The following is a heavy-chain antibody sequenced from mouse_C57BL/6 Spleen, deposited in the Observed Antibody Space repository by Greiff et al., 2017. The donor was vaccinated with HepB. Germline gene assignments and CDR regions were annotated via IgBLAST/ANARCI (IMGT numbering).Heavy chain of an antibody. D-gene: IGHD2-5*01. Sequence: QVQLQQPGAELVRPGTSVKLSCKASGYTFPSYWMHWVKQRPGQGLEWIGVIDPSDSYTNYNQKCKGKATLTVDTSSSTAYMQLSSLTSEDSAVYYCAREYSNAMDDWGQGTSVTVSS. V-gene: IGHV1-59*01. CDR2: IDPSDSYT. CDR1: GYTFPSYW. J-gene: IGHJ4*01. CDR3: AREYSNAMDD.